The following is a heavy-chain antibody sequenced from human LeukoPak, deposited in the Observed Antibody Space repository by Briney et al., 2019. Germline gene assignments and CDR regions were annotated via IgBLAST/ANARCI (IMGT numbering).Heavy chain of an antibody. CDR1: GDSISSSSYY. J-gene: IGHJ4*02. D-gene: IGHD6-19*01. Sequence: ASETLSLTCTVSGDSISSSSYYWGWIRQPPGKGLEWIGSIYYSGSTYYNPSLKSRVTISVDKSKNQFSLKLSSVTAADTAVYYCARESISSGWYPYYFDYWGQGTLVTVSS. CDR2: IYYSGST. V-gene: IGHV4-39*07. CDR3: ARESISSGWYPYYFDY.